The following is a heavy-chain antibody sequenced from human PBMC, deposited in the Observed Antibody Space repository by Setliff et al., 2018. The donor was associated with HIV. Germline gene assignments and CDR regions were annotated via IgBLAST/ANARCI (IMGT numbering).Heavy chain of an antibody. CDR1: GYTFTAHH. D-gene: IGHD6-19*01. J-gene: IGHJ5*02. CDR3: ARGPARAVARPGWLDP. CDR2: IIPKSGET. Sequence: ASVKVSCKSSGYTFTAHHIHWVRQAPGQGPEWMGWIIPKSGETSYAEKFRGRVTMTRDTSLSTAYMELSWLTSDDTAVYYCARGPARAVARPGWLDPWGQGTLVTVSS. V-gene: IGHV1-2*02.